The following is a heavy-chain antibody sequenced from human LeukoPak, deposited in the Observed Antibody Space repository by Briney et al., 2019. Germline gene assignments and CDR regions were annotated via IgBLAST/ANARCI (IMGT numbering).Heavy chain of an antibody. CDR2: INPSGGST. Sequence: ASVKVSCKASGYTFTSYYMHWVRQAPGQGLEWMGIINPSGGSTNYAQKFQGRVTMTRDMSTSTAYMELSSLRSEDTAVYYCARERHDYGDFDYWGQGTLVTVSS. CDR1: GYTFTSYY. J-gene: IGHJ4*02. CDR3: ARERHDYGDFDY. V-gene: IGHV1-46*01. D-gene: IGHD4-17*01.